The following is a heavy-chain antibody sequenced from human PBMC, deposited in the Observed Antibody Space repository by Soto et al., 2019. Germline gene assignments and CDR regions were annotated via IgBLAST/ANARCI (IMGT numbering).Heavy chain of an antibody. D-gene: IGHD5-12*01. J-gene: IGHJ3*02. Sequence: QLQVQESGPGLVKPSETLSLTCTVSGGSISSSAYFWGWIRQPPGKGLEWIGNIYYTGRTSYNPSLKSRITIPRDTSKNRFSLKLSSVTAADTSVYFCARIYSGYDDAGAFDIWGQGTMVTVSS. V-gene: IGHV4-39*01. CDR3: ARIYSGYDDAGAFDI. CDR1: GGSISSSAYF. CDR2: IYYTGRT.